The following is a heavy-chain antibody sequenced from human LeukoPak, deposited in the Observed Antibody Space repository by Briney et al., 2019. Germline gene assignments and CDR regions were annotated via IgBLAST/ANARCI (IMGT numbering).Heavy chain of an antibody. V-gene: IGHV1-69*06. Sequence: ASVKVSCKASGGTFSSYAISWVRQAPGQGLEWMGGIIPIFGTANYAQKFQGRVTITADKSTSTAYIELSSLRSEDTAAYYCARENGDYGYYYGMDVWGKGTTVTVSS. J-gene: IGHJ6*04. CDR1: GGTFSSYA. D-gene: IGHD4-17*01. CDR2: IIPIFGTA. CDR3: ARENGDYGYYYGMDV.